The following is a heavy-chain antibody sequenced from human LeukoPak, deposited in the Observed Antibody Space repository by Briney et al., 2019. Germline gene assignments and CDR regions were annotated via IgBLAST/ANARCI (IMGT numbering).Heavy chain of an antibody. V-gene: IGHV1-8*01. Sequence: SVKVSCKASGYTFTCYDINWVRQATGQGLEWMGWMNPNSGNTGYAQKFQGRVTMTRDTSISTAYMELSSLRSEDTAVYYCARDGDCSSTSCFDYWGQGTLVTVSS. CDR2: MNPNSGNT. CDR3: ARDGDCSSTSCFDY. D-gene: IGHD2-2*01. J-gene: IGHJ4*02. CDR1: GYTFTCYD.